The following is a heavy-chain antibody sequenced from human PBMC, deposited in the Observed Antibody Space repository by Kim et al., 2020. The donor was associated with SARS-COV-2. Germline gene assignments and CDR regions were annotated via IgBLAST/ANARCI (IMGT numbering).Heavy chain of an antibody. J-gene: IGHJ6*02. CDR3: ARGPGGMDV. V-gene: IGHV7-4-1*02. CDR2: NP. Sequence: NPTYAQGFTERVDLSWDNSVSEAYLQVSSLRAEDTAVYYCARGPGGMDVWGQGTTVTVSS.